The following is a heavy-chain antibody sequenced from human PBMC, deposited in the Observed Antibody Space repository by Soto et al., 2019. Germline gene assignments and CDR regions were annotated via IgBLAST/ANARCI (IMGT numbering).Heavy chain of an antibody. CDR1: GGTFSSYA. Sequence: QVQLVQSGAEVKKPGFSVKVSCKASGGTFSSYAISWVRQAPGQGLEWMGGIIPIFGTANYAQKVQGRVTITADESTSTAYMELSSLRSEDTAVHYCARDQLAAAGRGWFDPWGQGTLVTVSS. CDR2: IIPIFGTA. CDR3: ARDQLAAAGRGWFDP. D-gene: IGHD6-13*01. J-gene: IGHJ5*02. V-gene: IGHV1-69*01.